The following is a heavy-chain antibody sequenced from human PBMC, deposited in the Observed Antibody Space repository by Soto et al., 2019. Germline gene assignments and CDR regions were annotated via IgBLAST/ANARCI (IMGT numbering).Heavy chain of an antibody. V-gene: IGHV3-23*01. J-gene: IGHJ4*02. CDR1: GSPFRTKA. CDR3: GKARYLLVDQPLYFES. D-gene: IGHD3-9*01. CDR2: SRGGGEIT. Sequence: EVQLLESGGGLVRPGGSLRLSCAASGSPFRTKAMGWFRQAPGKGLDGISVSRGGGEITLYTDSVKGRLTISREFSNNTLSLQMNSLRADDTAIYYCGKARYLLVDQPLYFESWGQGTLVTVSS.